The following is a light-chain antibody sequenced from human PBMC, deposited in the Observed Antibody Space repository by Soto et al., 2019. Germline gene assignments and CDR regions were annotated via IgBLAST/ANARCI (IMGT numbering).Light chain of an antibody. Sequence: DIQMTQSPSTLSASVGDRVTITCRASQSISSWLAWYQQKPGKAPKLLIYAASSLERGVPSRFSGNGSGTEFTLTISSLQPDDFATYYCQQYNSYLYTFGQGTKLAIK. V-gene: IGKV1-5*01. CDR3: QQYNSYLYT. CDR1: QSISSW. J-gene: IGKJ2*01. CDR2: AAS.